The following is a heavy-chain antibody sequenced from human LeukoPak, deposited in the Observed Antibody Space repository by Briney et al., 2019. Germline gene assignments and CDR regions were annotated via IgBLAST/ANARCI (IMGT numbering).Heavy chain of an antibody. J-gene: IGHJ4*02. D-gene: IGHD5-18*01. V-gene: IGHV1-24*01. CDR2: FDPEDGET. CDR3: ARVLAMVPE. CDR1: GYTLTELS. Sequence: ASVKVSCKVSGYTLTELSMHWVRQAPGKGLEWMGGFDPEDGETIYAQKFQGRVTITADESTSTAYMELSSLRSEDTAVYYCARVLAMVPEWGQGTLVTVSS.